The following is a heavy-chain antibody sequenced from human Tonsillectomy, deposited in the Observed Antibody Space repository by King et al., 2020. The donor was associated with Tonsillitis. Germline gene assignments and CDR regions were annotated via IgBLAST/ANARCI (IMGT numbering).Heavy chain of an antibody. J-gene: IGHJ3*02. CDR1: GYTFTRHY. D-gene: IGHD1-26*01. CDR2: INPTGGTT. V-gene: IGHV1-46*03. Sequence: MQLVQSGAEVKKPGASVKVSCKASGYTFTRHYMHWVRQAPGQGLEWVGMINPTGGTTSYAQKLEGRVTMTRDTSTSTVYMELSSLRSEDTAVYYCAMARRMEWELLPPVPGCFDIWGQGTMVTVSS. CDR3: AMARRMEWELLPPVPGCFDI.